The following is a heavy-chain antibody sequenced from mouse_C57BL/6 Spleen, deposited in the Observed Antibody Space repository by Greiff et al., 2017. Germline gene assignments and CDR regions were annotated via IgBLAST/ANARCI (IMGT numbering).Heavy chain of an antibody. J-gene: IGHJ1*03. D-gene: IGHD1-1*01. V-gene: IGHV5-6*01. Sequence: EVHLVESGGDLVKPGGSLKLSCAASGFTFSSYGMSWVRQTPDKRLEWVATISSGGSYTYYPDSVKGRFTISRDNAKSTLYLQMSSLKSEDTAMYYCARQGDYYGSSSLWYFDVWGTGTTVTVSS. CDR1: GFTFSSYG. CDR3: ARQGDYYGSSSLWYFDV. CDR2: ISSGGSYT.